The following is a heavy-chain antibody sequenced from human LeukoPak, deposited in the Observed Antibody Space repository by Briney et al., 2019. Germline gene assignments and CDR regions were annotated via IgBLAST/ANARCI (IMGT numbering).Heavy chain of an antibody. D-gene: IGHD3-3*01. CDR3: ARSGFWSGYHYFDY. J-gene: IGHJ4*02. V-gene: IGHV3-7*01. CDR2: IKQDGSEK. Sequence: GGSLRLSCAASGFTFRSYWMSWVRQAPGKGLEWVANIKQDGSEKYYVDSVKGRFTISRDNAKNSLYLQMNSLRAEDTAVYYCARSGFWSGYHYFDYWGQGTLVTVSS. CDR1: GFTFRSYW.